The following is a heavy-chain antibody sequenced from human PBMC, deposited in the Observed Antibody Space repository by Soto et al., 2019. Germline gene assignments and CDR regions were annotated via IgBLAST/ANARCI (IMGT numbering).Heavy chain of an antibody. CDR3: ARDDSGFSGSHYIDYFNC. Sequence: SVTLSLTCTVADGSISSYYWSWIRQPPGKGLEWIGYIYYSGSTNYNPSLKSRVTISVDTSKNQFSLKLGSLTSEDTAVYYCARDDSGFSGSHYIDYFNCWGQGALVTVSS. CDR1: DGSISSYY. V-gene: IGHV4-59*01. D-gene: IGHD1-26*01. J-gene: IGHJ4*02. CDR2: IYYSGST.